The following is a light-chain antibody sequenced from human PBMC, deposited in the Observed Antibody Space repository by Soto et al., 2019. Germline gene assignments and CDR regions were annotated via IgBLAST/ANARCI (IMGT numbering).Light chain of an antibody. CDR1: QSISSW. Sequence: DIQMTASPSTLSASVVDRVTITCRASQSISSWLAWYQQKPGKAPKLLIYKASSLESGVPSRFSGSGSGTEFTLTISSLQPDDFATYYCQQYNSYSWTFGQGTKVDIK. CDR3: QQYNSYSWT. J-gene: IGKJ1*01. V-gene: IGKV1-5*03. CDR2: KAS.